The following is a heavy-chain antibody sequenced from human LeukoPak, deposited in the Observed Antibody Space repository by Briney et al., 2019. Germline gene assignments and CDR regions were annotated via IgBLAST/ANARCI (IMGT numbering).Heavy chain of an antibody. CDR3: ARVWTATTPDY. CDR1: GLTFSNYA. J-gene: IGHJ4*02. CDR2: ISHSGGNT. Sequence: GGSLRLSCAASGLTFSNYALSWVRRAPGKGLEWVSGISHSGGNTHYSDSVKGRFTISRDNSKNRLYLQMNSLRAEDTAVYYCARVWTATTPDYWGQGTLVTVSS. V-gene: IGHV3-23*01. D-gene: IGHD4-17*01.